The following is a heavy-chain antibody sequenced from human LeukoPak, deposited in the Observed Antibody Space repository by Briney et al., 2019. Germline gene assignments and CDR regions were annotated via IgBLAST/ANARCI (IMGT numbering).Heavy chain of an antibody. CDR2: ISIDGRDK. V-gene: IGHV3-30*04. D-gene: IGHD6-13*01. CDR3: ARDSAAAAVYYFDY. CDR1: GFIFSSYA. Sequence: PGGSLRLSCAASGFIFSSYAMHWVRQTPGEGLVWVAVISIDGRDKHYADSVKGRFTISRDNSKSTLYLQMNSLRAEDTAVYYCARDSAAAAVYYFDYWGQGTLVTVSS. J-gene: IGHJ4*02.